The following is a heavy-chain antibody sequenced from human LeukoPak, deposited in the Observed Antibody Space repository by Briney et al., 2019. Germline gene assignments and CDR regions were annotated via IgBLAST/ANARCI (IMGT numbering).Heavy chain of an antibody. D-gene: IGHD3-10*01. CDR1: GFTFSSFS. CDR2: ISSSSSYI. V-gene: IGHV3-21*01. J-gene: IGHJ4*02. Sequence: GGSLRLSCAASGFTFSSFSMNWVSQAPGKWLEWVSSISSSSSYIYYADSVKGRFTISRDNAKNSLYLQMNSLRAEDTAVYYCARDRLWFGEPNFDNWGQGTLVTVSS. CDR3: ARDRLWFGEPNFDN.